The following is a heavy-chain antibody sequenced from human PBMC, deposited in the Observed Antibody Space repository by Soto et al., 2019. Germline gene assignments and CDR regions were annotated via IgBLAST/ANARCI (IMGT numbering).Heavy chain of an antibody. V-gene: IGHV4-39*01. Sequence: QLQLQESGPGLVKPSETLSLTCTVSGGSISSSSYYWGWIRQPPGKGLEWIGSIYYSGSTYYNPSLKSRVTISVDTSKNQFSLKLSSVTAADTAVYYCASLTELGIGDYWGQGTLVTVSS. D-gene: IGHD7-27*01. CDR2: IYYSGST. CDR1: GGSISSSSYY. J-gene: IGHJ4*02. CDR3: ASLTELGIGDY.